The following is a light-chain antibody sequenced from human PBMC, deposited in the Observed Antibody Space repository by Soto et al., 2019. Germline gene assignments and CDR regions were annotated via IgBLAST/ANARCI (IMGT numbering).Light chain of an antibody. CDR1: SSDVGGYNL. CDR3: SSYSGSDNFVV. CDR2: EVI. J-gene: IGLJ2*01. Sequence: QSVLTQPPSASGSPGQSVTISCAGTSSDVGGYNLVSWYQQHPGKAPKLMIYEVIKRPSGVPDRFSGSKSGNTASLTVSGLNAEDEADYYCSSYSGSDNFVVFGGGTKLTVL. V-gene: IGLV2-8*01.